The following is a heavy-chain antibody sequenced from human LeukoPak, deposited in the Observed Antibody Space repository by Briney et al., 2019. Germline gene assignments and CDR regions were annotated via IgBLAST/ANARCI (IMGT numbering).Heavy chain of an antibody. CDR2: IYSGGST. D-gene: IGHD2/OR15-2a*01. CDR1: GFTVSSNY. Sequence: GGSLRLSCAASGFTVSSNYMSWVRQAPGKGLEWVSIIYSGGSTFYADSVKGRFTISRDNSKNTLYLQMNSLRAEDTAVYYCAREIGHAFDIWGQGTMVTVSS. J-gene: IGHJ3*02. CDR3: AREIGHAFDI. V-gene: IGHV3-53*01.